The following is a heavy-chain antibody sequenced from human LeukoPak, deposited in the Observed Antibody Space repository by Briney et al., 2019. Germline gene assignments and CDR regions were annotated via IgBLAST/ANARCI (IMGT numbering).Heavy chain of an antibody. Sequence: SETLSLTCTVSGYSISSGYYWGWIRQPPGKGLEWIGSIYHSGSTYYNPSLKSRVTISVDTSKTQLSLKLSSVTAADTAVYYCARDPQDYYDSSGYYSDYWGQRTLVTVSS. CDR3: ARDPQDYYDSSGYYSDY. CDR1: GYSISSGYY. CDR2: IYHSGST. V-gene: IGHV4-38-2*02. J-gene: IGHJ4*02. D-gene: IGHD3-22*01.